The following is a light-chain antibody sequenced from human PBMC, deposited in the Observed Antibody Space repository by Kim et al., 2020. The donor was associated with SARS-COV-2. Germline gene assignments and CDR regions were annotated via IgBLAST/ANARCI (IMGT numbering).Light chain of an antibody. J-gene: IGKJ5*01. CDR3: QQHSYLIT. Sequence: SLSREDSATLSCRASQGVNNYFAWYQQKPGQAPRLLIYETSNRATGIPARFSGSGSGTDFTLTISSLEPEDFAVYYCQQHSYLITFGQGTRLEIK. V-gene: IGKV3-11*01. CDR1: QGVNNY. CDR2: ETS.